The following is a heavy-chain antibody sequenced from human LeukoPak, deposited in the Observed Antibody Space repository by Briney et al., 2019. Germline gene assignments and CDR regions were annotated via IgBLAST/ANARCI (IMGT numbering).Heavy chain of an antibody. CDR2: IYYSGST. J-gene: IGHJ4*02. D-gene: IGHD3-22*01. CDR3: ARRYYDSRLDY. Sequence: PSETLSPTCTVSGGSISSYYWSWIRQPPGKGLEWIGYIYYSGSTNYNPSLKSRVTISVDTSKNQFSLKLSSVTAADTAVYYCARRYYDSRLDYWGQGTLVTVSS. V-gene: IGHV4-59*08. CDR1: GGSISSYY.